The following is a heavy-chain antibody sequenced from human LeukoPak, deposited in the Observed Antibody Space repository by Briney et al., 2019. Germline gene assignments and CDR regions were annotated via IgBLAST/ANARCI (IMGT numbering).Heavy chain of an antibody. D-gene: IGHD4-11*01. V-gene: IGHV3-43D*03. CDR1: GFTFDDYA. CDR2: ISWDGGST. Sequence: GGSLRLSCAASGFTFDDYAMHWVRQAPGKGLEWVSLISWDGGSTYYADSVKGRFTISRDNSKNSLYLQMNSLRAEDTALYYCARLYSNYYYYYMDVWGKGTTVTVSS. CDR3: ARLYSNYYYYYMDV. J-gene: IGHJ6*03.